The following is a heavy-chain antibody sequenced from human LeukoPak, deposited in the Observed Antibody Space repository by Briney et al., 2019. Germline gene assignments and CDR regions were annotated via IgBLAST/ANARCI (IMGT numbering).Heavy chain of an antibody. Sequence: SQTLSLTCALSGDSVSSNSAAWNWIRQSPSRGLEWLGRTYYRSKWYNDYAVSVKSRITINPDTSKNQFSLQLNSVTPEDTAVYYCAREVGPYGSGSYYKFDYWGQGTLVTVSS. CDR3: AREVGPYGSGSYYKFDY. J-gene: IGHJ4*02. CDR1: GDSVSSNSAA. D-gene: IGHD3-10*01. CDR2: TYYRSKWYN. V-gene: IGHV6-1*01.